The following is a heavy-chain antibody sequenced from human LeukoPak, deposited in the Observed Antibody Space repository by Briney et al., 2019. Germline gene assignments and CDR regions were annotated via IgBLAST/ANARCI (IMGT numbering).Heavy chain of an antibody. CDR2: IRSKAYGGTT. CDR3: TSPGGSGWYYNY. D-gene: IGHD6-19*01. CDR1: GFTFSSYS. Sequence: GGSLRLSCAASGFTFSSYSMNWVRQAPGKGLEWVGFIRSKAYGGTTEYAASVKGRFTISRDDSKSIAYLQMNSLKTEDTAVYYCTSPGGSGWYYNYWGQGTLVTVSS. V-gene: IGHV3-49*04. J-gene: IGHJ4*02.